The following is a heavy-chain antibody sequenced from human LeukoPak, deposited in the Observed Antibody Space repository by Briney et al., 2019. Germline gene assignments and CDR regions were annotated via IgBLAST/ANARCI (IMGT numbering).Heavy chain of an antibody. D-gene: IGHD2-2*02. CDR2: MNPNSGNT. CDR3: ARGQRRRYCSSTSCYTTDY. Sequence: ASVKVSCKASGYTFTSYYMHWVRQATGQGLEWMGWMNPNSGNTGYAQKFQGRVTMTRNTSISTAYMELSSLRSEDTAVYYCARGQRRRYCSSTSCYTTDYWGQGTLVTVSS. J-gene: IGHJ4*02. V-gene: IGHV1-8*02. CDR1: GYTFTSYY.